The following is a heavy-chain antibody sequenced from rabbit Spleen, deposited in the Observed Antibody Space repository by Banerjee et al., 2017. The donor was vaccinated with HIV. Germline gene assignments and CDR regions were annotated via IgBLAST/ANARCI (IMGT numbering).Heavy chain of an antibody. D-gene: IGHD8-1*01. CDR1: GFDLSSYY. CDR3: ARDAGSGWNFNL. V-gene: IGHV1S45*01. Sequence: QEQLVESGGGLVQPEGSLTLTCKASGFDLSSYYMCWVRQAPGKGLEWIGCIYIGSGSTYYANWAKGRFTISKTSSTTVTLQMTSLTAADTATYFCARDAGSGWNFNLWGPGTLVTVS. J-gene: IGHJ4*01. CDR2: IYIGSGST.